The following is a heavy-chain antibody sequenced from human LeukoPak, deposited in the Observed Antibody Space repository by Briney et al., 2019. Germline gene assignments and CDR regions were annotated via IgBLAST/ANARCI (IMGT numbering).Heavy chain of an antibody. CDR2: IYYSGST. D-gene: IGHD4-17*01. CDR3: ARQYNYGDYGDDAFDI. J-gene: IGHJ3*02. Sequence: SETLSLTCTVSGGSISSGGYYWSWIRQHPGKGLAWIGYIYYSGSTYYNPSLKSRVTISVDTSKNQFSLKLSSVTAADTAVYYCARQYNYGDYGDDAFDIWGQGTMVTVSS. CDR1: GGSISSGGYY. V-gene: IGHV4-31*03.